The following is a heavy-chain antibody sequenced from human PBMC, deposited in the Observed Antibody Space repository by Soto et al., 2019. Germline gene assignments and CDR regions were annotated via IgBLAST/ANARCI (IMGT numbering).Heavy chain of an antibody. CDR3: ARGVWGDYNS. CDR1: GGSISRSSYY. V-gene: IGHV4-39*01. J-gene: IGHJ4*02. D-gene: IGHD4-17*01. Sequence: QLQLQESGPGLVKPSETLSLTCTVSGGSISRSSYYWGWIRQPPGKGLEWIGSIYYSGSTYYNASLKIRVTISVDTSKNQFSLKLSSVTAADTAVYYCARGVWGDYNSWGQGTLVTVSS. CDR2: IYYSGST.